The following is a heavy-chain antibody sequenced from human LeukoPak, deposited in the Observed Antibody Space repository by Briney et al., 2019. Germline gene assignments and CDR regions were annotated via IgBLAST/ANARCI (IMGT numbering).Heavy chain of an antibody. CDR1: GFTFSSYS. V-gene: IGHV3-21*01. J-gene: IGHJ4*02. Sequence: GGSLRLSCAASGFTFSSYSMNWVRQAPGKGLEWVSSISSSSYIYYADSVKGRFTISRDNAKNSLYLQMNSLRAEDTAVYYCARDRGEIPEDFDYWGQGTLVTVSS. CDR3: ARDRGEIPEDFDY. D-gene: IGHD1-14*01. CDR2: ISSSSYI.